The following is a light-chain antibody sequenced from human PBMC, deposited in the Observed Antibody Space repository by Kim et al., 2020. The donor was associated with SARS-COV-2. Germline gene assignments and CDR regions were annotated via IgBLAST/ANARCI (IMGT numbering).Light chain of an antibody. J-gene: IGKJ2*03. V-gene: IGKV2-28*01. CDR3: MQALQGYS. CDR1: QSLLHSNGYSY. CDR2: LGS. Sequence: GEPASISCRSSQSLLHSNGYSYLDWYLQKPGQSPQLLIYLGSNRASGVPDRFSGSGSGTDFTLKISRVEAEDVGVYYCMQALQGYSFGQGTKLEI.